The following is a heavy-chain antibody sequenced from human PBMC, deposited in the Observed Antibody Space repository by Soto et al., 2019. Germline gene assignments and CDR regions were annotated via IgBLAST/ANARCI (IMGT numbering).Heavy chain of an antibody. CDR2: IYYSGST. J-gene: IGHJ6*02. D-gene: IGHD5-18*01. V-gene: IGHV4-59*02. CDR1: GGSVSSYY. Sequence: QVQLQESGPGLVKPSETLSLSCTVSGGSVSSYYWSWIRQPPGKGLEWIGYIYYSGSTNYNPSLKSRVAISVDTSKNQFSLKLSSVTAADTAVYYCVRDRDTARPVGMDVCGQGTTVTVSS. CDR3: VRDRDTARPVGMDV.